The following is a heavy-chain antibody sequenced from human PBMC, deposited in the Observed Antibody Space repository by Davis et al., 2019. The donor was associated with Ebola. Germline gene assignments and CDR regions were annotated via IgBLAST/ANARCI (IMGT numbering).Heavy chain of an antibody. D-gene: IGHD4-17*01. V-gene: IGHV3-23*01. J-gene: IGHJ5*02. Sequence: PGGSLRLSCGASGFTFSSYGMSWVRQAPGKGLEWVSTISGSGYSTYYADSVKGRFTISRDNAKNSLYLQMSSLRAEDTAVYFCARAAVTSIKSWFDPWGQGTLVTVSS. CDR2: ISGSGYST. CDR1: GFTFSSYG. CDR3: ARAAVTSIKSWFDP.